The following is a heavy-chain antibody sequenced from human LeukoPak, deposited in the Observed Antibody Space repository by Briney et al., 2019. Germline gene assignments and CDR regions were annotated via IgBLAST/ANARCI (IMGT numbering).Heavy chain of an antibody. CDR3: ARVSLSGSYRGSFDY. Sequence: RGASVKVSCKASGYTFTAYYMHWVRQAPGQGLEWMGWINPNSGGTKYAQKFQGRVTITADKSTSTAYMELSSLRSEDTAVYYCARVSLSGSYRGSFDYWGQGTLVTVSS. V-gene: IGHV1-2*02. J-gene: IGHJ4*02. CDR2: INPNSGGT. D-gene: IGHD1-26*01. CDR1: GYTFTAYY.